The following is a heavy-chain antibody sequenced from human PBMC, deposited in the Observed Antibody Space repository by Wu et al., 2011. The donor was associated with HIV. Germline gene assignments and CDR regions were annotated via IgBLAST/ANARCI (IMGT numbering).Heavy chain of an antibody. Sequence: QVQLVQSGAEVKKPGSSVKVSCQPSRDSFTSFAINWVRQAPGQGLQWMGWINPNSGGTNYAQKFQGRVTMTRDTSISTAYMELSRLRSDDTAVYYCASSIVGATLLGYWGQGTLVTVSS. CDR3: ASSIVGATLLGY. J-gene: IGHJ4*02. CDR1: RDSFTSFA. CDR2: INPNSGGT. D-gene: IGHD1-26*01. V-gene: IGHV1-2*02.